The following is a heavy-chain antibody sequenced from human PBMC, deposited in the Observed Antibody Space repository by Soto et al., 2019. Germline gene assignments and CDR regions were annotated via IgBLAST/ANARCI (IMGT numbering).Heavy chain of an antibody. V-gene: IGHV1-69*06. CDR2: LIPLFGTS. Sequence: QVQLVQSGAEVKKPGSSVKVSCEASGGTFTGHAISWVRQAPGQGPEWMGGLIPLFGTSQHAQNFKGRLRITADKSTNTAYMKLTSLRSEDTAIYYYARGTDWGYRFDSWGQGTLVTVSS. J-gene: IGHJ4*02. CDR3: ARGTDWGYRFDS. CDR1: GGTFTGHA. D-gene: IGHD2-15*01.